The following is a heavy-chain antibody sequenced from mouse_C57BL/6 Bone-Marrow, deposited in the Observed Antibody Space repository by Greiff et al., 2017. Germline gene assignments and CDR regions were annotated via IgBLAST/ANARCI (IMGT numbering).Heavy chain of an antibody. Sequence: VQLQQSGAELVKPGASVKISCKASGYTFTDYYINWVKQRPGQGLEWIGKIGPGSGSTYYNEKFKGKATLTADKSSSTAYMQLSSLTSEDSAVYFCASPYYYGSSYYDYWGQGTTLTVSS. CDR3: ASPYYYGSSYYDY. CDR1: GYTFTDYY. V-gene: IGHV1-77*01. CDR2: IGPGSGST. J-gene: IGHJ2*01. D-gene: IGHD1-1*01.